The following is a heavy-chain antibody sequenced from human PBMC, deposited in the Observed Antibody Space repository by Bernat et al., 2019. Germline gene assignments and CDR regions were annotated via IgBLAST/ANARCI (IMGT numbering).Heavy chain of an antibody. D-gene: IGHD3-3*01. CDR3: AKDIGDFWSGYSY. V-gene: IGHV3-23*01. CDR1: GFTFSSYA. J-gene: IGHJ4*02. Sequence: EMQLLESGGGLVQPGGSLRLSCAASGFTFSSYAMSWVRQAPGKGLEWVSAISGSGGSTYYADSVKGRFTISRDNSKNTLYLQMNSLRAEDTAVYYCAKDIGDFWSGYSYWGQGTLVTVSS. CDR2: ISGSGGST.